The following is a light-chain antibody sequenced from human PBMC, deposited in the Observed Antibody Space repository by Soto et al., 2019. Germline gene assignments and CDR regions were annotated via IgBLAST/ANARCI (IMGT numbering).Light chain of an antibody. J-gene: IGKJ2*01. CDR1: RSLFYSPHNKSY. Sequence: DIVMTQSPDSLAVSLGERATINCTSGRSLFYSPHNKSYLAWYQQKVGQPPQMLIYWASTRESGVPDRFRGSGSGTDFTLPSSSLQADDVAVYYCQQYYRAPRTFGQGTKVE. V-gene: IGKV4-1*01. CDR3: QQYYRAPRT. CDR2: WAS.